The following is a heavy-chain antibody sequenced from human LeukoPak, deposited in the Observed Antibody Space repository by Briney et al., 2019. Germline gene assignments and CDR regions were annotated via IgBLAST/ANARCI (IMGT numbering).Heavy chain of an antibody. J-gene: IGHJ4*02. Sequence: GESLKISCKGSGYSFTSYWIGWVRQMPGKGLEWMGITYPGDSDTRYSPSFQGQVTISADKSISTAYLQWSSLKASDTAMYYCARVPSAVVVPFDYWGQGTLVTVSS. D-gene: IGHD2-2*01. CDR1: GYSFTSYW. V-gene: IGHV5-51*01. CDR2: TYPGDSDT. CDR3: ARVPSAVVVPFDY.